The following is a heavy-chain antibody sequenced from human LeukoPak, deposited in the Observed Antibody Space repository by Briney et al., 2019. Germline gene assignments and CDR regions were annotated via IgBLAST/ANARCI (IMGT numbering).Heavy chain of an antibody. J-gene: IGHJ4*02. D-gene: IGHD3-10*01. V-gene: IGHV1-2*02. Sequence: ASVKVSCKASGYTFAGYYMHWVRQAPGQGLEWMGWINPNSGGTNYAQKFQGRVTMTRDTSISTPYMGLRRLRDAETARYYCAREQDYYGSGHDYWGQGTLVTVSS. CDR2: INPNSGGT. CDR3: AREQDYYGSGHDY. CDR1: GYTFAGYY.